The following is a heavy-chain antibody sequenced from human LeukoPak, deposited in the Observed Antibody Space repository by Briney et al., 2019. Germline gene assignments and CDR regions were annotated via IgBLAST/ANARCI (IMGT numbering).Heavy chain of an antibody. V-gene: IGHV4-59*08. D-gene: IGHD3-22*01. CDR1: GGSISSYY. J-gene: IGHJ4*02. Sequence: PSETLSLTCTVSGGSISSYYWSWIRQPPGKGLEWIGYIYYSGSTNYNPSLKSRVNISVDTSKNQFSLKLSSVTAADTAVYYCASSYYYDSSGYYYYFDYWGQGTLVTVSS. CDR3: ASSYYYDSSGYYYYFDY. CDR2: IYYSGST.